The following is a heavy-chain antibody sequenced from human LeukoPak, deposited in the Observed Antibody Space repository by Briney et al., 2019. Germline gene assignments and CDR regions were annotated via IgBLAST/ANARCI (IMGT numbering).Heavy chain of an antibody. Sequence: GGSLRLSCAASGFTFSSYALSWVRQAPGNGLEWVSVISASGGTTYYADSVKGRFTISRDTSKDTVYLQMHSLRAEDTAVYYCAKGDVLPSYPTFDYWGQGTLVTVSS. CDR3: AKGDVLPSYPTFDY. J-gene: IGHJ4*02. D-gene: IGHD3-9*01. CDR2: ISASGGTT. CDR1: GFTFSSYA. V-gene: IGHV3-23*01.